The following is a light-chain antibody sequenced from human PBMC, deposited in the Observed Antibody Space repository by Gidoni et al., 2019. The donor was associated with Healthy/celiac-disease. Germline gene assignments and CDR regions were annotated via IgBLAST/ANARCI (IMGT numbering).Light chain of an antibody. CDR1: QDISNY. V-gene: IGKV1-33*01. J-gene: IGKJ3*01. Sequence: DIQMTQSPSSLSASVGDRVTITCQASQDISNYLNWYQQKPGKAPKLLIYDASNLETGVPSRFSGSGSVTDFTFTISSLQPEDIATYYCQQYDNLPLGPGTKVDIK. CDR2: DAS. CDR3: QQYDNLP.